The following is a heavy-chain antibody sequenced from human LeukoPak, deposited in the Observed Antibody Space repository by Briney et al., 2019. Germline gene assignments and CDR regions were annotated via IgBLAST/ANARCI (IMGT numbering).Heavy chain of an antibody. V-gene: IGHV4-34*01. CDR1: GGSFSGYY. CDR2: INHSGST. J-gene: IGHJ4*02. Sequence: ASETLSLTCAVYGGSFSGYYWSWIRQPPGKGLEWIGEINHSGSTNYNPSLKSRVTISVDTSKNHFSLKLSSVTAAGTAVYYCARLRGYGSWGQGTLVTVSS. CDR3: ARLRGYGS. D-gene: IGHD5-18*01.